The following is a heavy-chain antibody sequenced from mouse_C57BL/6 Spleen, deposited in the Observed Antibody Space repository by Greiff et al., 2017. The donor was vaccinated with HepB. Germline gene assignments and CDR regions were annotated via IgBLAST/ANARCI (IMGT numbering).Heavy chain of an antibody. CDR3: ARGVLRYNYFDY. CDR1: GYTFTTYP. D-gene: IGHD1-1*01. J-gene: IGHJ2*01. Sequence: LVESGAELVKPGASVKMSCKASGYTFTTYPIEWMKQNHGKSLEWIGNFHPYNDDTKYNEKFKGKATLTVEKSSSTVYLELSRLTSDDSAVYYCARGVLRYNYFDYWGQGTTLTVSS. CDR2: FHPYNDDT. V-gene: IGHV1-47*01.